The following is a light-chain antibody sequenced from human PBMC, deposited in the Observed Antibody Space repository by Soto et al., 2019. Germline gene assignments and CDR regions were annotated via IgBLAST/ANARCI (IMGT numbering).Light chain of an antibody. Sequence: EIVMTQSPATLSVSPGERATLSCRASQSVSSNLAWYQQKPGQAPRLLIYGASTRATGTPARFSGSGSGTEFTLTISSLQSEDFAVYYCQHYGDWPPYTFGQGTNLDIK. V-gene: IGKV3-15*01. CDR3: QHYGDWPPYT. J-gene: IGKJ2*01. CDR1: QSVSSN. CDR2: GAS.